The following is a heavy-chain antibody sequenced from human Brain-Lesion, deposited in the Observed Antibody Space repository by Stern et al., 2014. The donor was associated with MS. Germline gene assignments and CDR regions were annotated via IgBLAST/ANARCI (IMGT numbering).Heavy chain of an antibody. CDR2: INPNTGGT. CDR1: GYIFTGYY. CDR3: ARDQRGITIFGVVTDYYYLGMDV. J-gene: IGHJ6*02. Sequence: QLVQSGAEVKKPGASVKVSCKTSGYIFTGYYIHWVRQAPGQGLEWMAWINPNTGGTKYAQKFQGRVTMSRDTSISTAYVELSSLTSDDTAVYYCARDQRGITIFGVVTDYYYLGMDVWDQGTTVTVSS. V-gene: IGHV1-2*02. D-gene: IGHD3-3*01.